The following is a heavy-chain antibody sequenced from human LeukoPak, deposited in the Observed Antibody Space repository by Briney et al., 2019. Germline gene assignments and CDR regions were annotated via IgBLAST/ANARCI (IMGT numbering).Heavy chain of an antibody. D-gene: IGHD6-13*01. CDR3: ATDLRAIAAAGIGEA. J-gene: IGHJ5*02. V-gene: IGHV1-24*01. Sequence: ASVKVSCKVSGYTLTELSMHWVRQAPGKGFEWMGGFDPEDGETIYAQKFQGRVTMTEDTSTDTAYMELSSLRSEDTAVYYCATDLRAIAAAGIGEAWGQGTLVTVSS. CDR2: FDPEDGET. CDR1: GYTLTELS.